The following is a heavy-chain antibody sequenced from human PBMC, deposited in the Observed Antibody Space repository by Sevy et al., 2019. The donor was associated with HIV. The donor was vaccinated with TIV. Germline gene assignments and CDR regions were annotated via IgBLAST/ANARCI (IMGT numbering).Heavy chain of an antibody. CDR1: GYSFSNYG. CDR2: ISGYNGET. Sequence: VSVKVSCKASGYSFSNYGLTWVRQAPGQGLEWMGWISGYNGETHYAQKFQGRVTMTRETLTTTAYMELRSLKFEDTALYYCAAISTTSVFDPWGQGTLVTVSS. D-gene: IGHD1-7*01. CDR3: AAISTTSVFDP. V-gene: IGHV1-18*01. J-gene: IGHJ5*02.